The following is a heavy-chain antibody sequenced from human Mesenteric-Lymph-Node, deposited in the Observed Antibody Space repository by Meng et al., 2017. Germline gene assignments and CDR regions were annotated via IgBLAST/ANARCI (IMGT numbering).Heavy chain of an antibody. CDR2: IIPIFGTA. D-gene: IGHD6-19*01. CDR1: GGTFSSYA. V-gene: IGHV1-69*06. Sequence: SVKVSCKASGGTFSSYAISWVRQAPGQGLEWMGGIIPIFGTANYAQKFQGRVTITADKSTSTAYMELSSLRSEDTAVYYCARSLYESGCQDVWGQGTTVTVSS. J-gene: IGHJ6*02. CDR3: ARSLYESGCQDV.